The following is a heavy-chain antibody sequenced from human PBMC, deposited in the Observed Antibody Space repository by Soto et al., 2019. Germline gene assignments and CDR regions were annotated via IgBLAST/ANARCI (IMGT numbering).Heavy chain of an antibody. CDR1: GYSFTSYW. J-gene: IGHJ5*02. CDR2: IYPGDSDT. Sequence: ESLKISCKGSGYSFTSYWIGWVRQMPGKGLEWMGIIYPGDSDTRYSPSFQGQVTISADKSISTAYLQWSSLKASDTAMYYCARTHSSSWYYNWFDPWGQGTLVTVSS. V-gene: IGHV5-51*01. D-gene: IGHD6-13*01. CDR3: ARTHSSSWYYNWFDP.